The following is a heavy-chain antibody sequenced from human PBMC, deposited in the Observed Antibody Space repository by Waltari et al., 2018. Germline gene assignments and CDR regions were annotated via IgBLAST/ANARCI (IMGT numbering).Heavy chain of an antibody. D-gene: IGHD3-22*01. J-gene: IGHJ4*02. V-gene: IGHV4-39*01. CDR1: GGSIRSSSYY. CDR2: IYYSGST. Sequence: QLQLQESGPGLVKPSETLSLTCTVSGGSIRSSSYYWGWIRPPPGKGLEWIGSIYYSGSTYYNPSLKSRVTISVDTSKNQFSLKLSSVTAADTAVYYCARCTMIVVGRSQAFDYWGQGTLVTVSS. CDR3: ARCTMIVVGRSQAFDY.